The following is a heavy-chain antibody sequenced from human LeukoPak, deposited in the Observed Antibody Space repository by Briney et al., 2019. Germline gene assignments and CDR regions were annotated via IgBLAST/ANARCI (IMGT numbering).Heavy chain of an antibody. D-gene: IGHD2-2*01. CDR3: EKMPSRGYDAFDV. V-gene: IGHV3-21*01. CDR1: GFTFSTYS. CDR2: ISSSGTYI. Sequence: TGGSLRLSCAGSGFTFSTYSMNWVRQAPGKGLEWVSSISSSGTYIYYADSMQGRFTISRDDAKNSVYLQMNSLRAEDTAVYYCEKMPSRGYDAFDVWGQGTTVTVSS. J-gene: IGHJ3*01.